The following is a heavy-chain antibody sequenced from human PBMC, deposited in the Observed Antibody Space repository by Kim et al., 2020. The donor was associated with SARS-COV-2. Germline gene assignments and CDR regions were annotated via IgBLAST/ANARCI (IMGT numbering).Heavy chain of an antibody. J-gene: IGHJ3*02. CDR3: ARVATIDAFDI. Sequence: TNYNPSLKSRVTISVDKSKNQFSLKLSSVTAADTAVYYCARVATIDAFDIWGQGTMVTVSS. CDR2: T. D-gene: IGHD2-15*01. V-gene: IGHV4-4*02.